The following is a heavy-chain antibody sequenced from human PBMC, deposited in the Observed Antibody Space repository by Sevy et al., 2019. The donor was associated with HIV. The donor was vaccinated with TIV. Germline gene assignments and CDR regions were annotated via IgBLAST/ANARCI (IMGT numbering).Heavy chain of an antibody. CDR3: AKSQVLRFLEWTWYYYYGMDV. V-gene: IGHV3-23*01. D-gene: IGHD3-3*01. CDR2: ISGSGGST. CDR1: GFTFSSYA. J-gene: IGHJ6*02. Sequence: GGSLRLSCAASGFTFSSYAMSWVRQAPGKGLEWVSAISGSGGSTYYADSVKGRFTISRDNSKNTLYLQMNSLRAEDTAVYYCAKSQVLRFLEWTWYYYYGMDVWGQGTTATVSS.